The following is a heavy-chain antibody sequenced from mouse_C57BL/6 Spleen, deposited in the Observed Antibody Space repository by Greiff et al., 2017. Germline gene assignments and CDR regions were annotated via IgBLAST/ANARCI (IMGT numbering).Heavy chain of an antibody. CDR3: ARSRPYFDY. J-gene: IGHJ2*01. CDR2: IDPSDSAT. Sequence: QVQLQQPGAELVRPGSSVKLSCKASGYTFTSYWMHWVKQRPIQGLEWIGNIDPSDSATHYNQKFKDKATLTVDKSSSTAYMQLSSLTSEDSAVYYCARSRPYFDYWGQGTTLTVSS. CDR1: GYTFTSYW. V-gene: IGHV1-52*01.